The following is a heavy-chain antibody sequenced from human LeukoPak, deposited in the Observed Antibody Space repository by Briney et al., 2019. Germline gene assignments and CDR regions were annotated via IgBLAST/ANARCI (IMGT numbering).Heavy chain of an antibody. CDR1: GGTFSSYA. CDR3: ASSSVQGPWFDP. V-gene: IGHV1-69*05. J-gene: IGHJ5*02. CDR2: IIPIFGTA. Sequence: ASVKVSCKASGGTFSSYAISWVRRAPGQGLEWMGGIIPIFGTANYAQKFQGRVTITTDESTSTAYMELSSLRSEGTAVYYCASSSVQGPWFDPWGQGTLVTVSS.